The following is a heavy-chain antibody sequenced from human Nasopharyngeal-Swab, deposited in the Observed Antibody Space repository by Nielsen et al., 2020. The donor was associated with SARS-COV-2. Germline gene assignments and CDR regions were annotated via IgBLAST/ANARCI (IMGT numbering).Heavy chain of an antibody. Sequence: GESLKISCAASGFSFSTYTMNWVRQAPGKGLEWLSSISSDSGAKYHADSVKGRFTISRDNAKNSLYLEMNSLRAEDTAVYYCPRGDRRDYWGPGTLVSVSS. V-gene: IGHV3-21*01. CDR1: GFSFSTYT. J-gene: IGHJ4*02. CDR3: PRGDRRDY. CDR2: ISSDSGAK. D-gene: IGHD3-22*01.